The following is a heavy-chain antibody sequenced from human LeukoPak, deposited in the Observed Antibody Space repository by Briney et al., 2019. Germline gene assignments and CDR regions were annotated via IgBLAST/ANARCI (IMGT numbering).Heavy chain of an antibody. CDR2: ISRSGSTI. J-gene: IGHJ6*04. CDR1: GFTLSSYE. D-gene: IGHD3-10*02. Sequence: PGGSLRLSCAAPGFTLSSYEMTWVRQAPGKGLEGVSYISRSGSTIYYADSVKGRFTISRDNAKNSLYLQMNSLRAEDTAVYYCAELGITMIGGVWGKGTTVTISS. CDR3: AELGITMIGGV. V-gene: IGHV3-48*03.